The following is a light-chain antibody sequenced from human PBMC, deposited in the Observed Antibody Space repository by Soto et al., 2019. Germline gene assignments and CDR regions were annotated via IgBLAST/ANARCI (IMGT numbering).Light chain of an antibody. J-gene: IGLJ3*02. CDR1: SASIASKY. CDR2: EHN. V-gene: IGLV6-57*04. Sequence: NFMLTQPQSVSESPGKTATISCTRSSASIASKYVQWYQQRPGSAPTTVIFEHNQRPSGVPDRFSGSIDTSSNSASLTISGLRTEDEADYYCQSYDSTDIVFGGGTKLTVL. CDR3: QSYDSTDIV.